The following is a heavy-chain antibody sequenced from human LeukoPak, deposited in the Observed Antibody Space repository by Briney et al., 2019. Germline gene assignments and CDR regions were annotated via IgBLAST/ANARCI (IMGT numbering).Heavy chain of an antibody. V-gene: IGHV4-61*01. CDR1: GGSISSGSYY. CDR3: ARENYYYDSSGYYRYFDY. CDR2: IYYSGST. J-gene: IGHJ4*02. D-gene: IGHD3-22*01. Sequence: PSETLSLTCTVSGGSISSGSYYWSWIRQPPGKGLEWIGYIYYSGSTNYNPSLKSRVTISVDTSKNQFSLKLSSVTAADTAVYYCARENYYYDSSGYYRYFDYWGREPWSPSPQ.